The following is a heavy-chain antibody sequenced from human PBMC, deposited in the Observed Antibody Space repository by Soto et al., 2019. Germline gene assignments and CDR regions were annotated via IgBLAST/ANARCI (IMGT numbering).Heavy chain of an antibody. J-gene: IGHJ3*02. D-gene: IGHD3-3*01. CDR2: IIPIFGTA. V-gene: IGHV1-69*13. CDR3: ARKVGDFNPRAHAFDI. Sequence: ASVKVSCKASGGTFSSYAISWVRQAPGQGLEWMGGIIPIFGTANYAQKFQGRVTITADESTSTAYMEPSSLRSEDTAVYYCARKVGDFNPRAHAFDIWGQGTMVTVSS. CDR1: GGTFSSYA.